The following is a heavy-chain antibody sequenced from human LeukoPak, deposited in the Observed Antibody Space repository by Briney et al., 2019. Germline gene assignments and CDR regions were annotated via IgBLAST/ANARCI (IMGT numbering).Heavy chain of an antibody. CDR1: GFTFRSYG. CDR3: AKIAAAGTYFDY. CDR2: IGYDGRDN. D-gene: IGHD6-13*01. J-gene: IGHJ4*02. V-gene: IGHV3-30*02. Sequence: AGGSLRLSCVASGFTFRSYGMHWVRQAPGKGLEWVAFIGYDGRDNFNADSVKGRFTISRDNSKNTVDPQMISLRAEDTAVYYCAKIAAAGTYFDYWGQGTLVTVSS.